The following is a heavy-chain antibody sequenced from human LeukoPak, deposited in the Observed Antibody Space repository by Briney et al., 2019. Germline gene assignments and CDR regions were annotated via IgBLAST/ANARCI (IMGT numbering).Heavy chain of an antibody. V-gene: IGHV4-34*01. Sequence: PSETLSLTCAVYGGSFSGYYWSWIRQPPGKGLEWIGEINHSGSTNYNPSLKSRVTISVDTSKNQFSLKLSSVTAADTAVYYCARVSGPNWFDPWGQGTLVTVSS. CDR3: ARVSGPNWFDP. CDR2: INHSGST. CDR1: GGSFSGYY. J-gene: IGHJ5*02. D-gene: IGHD3-10*01.